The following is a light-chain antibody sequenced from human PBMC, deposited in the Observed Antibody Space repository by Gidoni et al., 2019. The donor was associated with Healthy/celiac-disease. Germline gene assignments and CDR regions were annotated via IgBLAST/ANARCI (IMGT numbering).Light chain of an antibody. Sequence: GDRVTITCRASQSISSYLNWYQQKPGKAPKLLIYAASSLQSGVPSRYSGSGSGTDFTLTISSLQPEDFATYYCQQSYSTSWTCXQXTKVEIK. V-gene: IGKV1-39*01. J-gene: IGKJ1*01. CDR3: QQSYSTSWT. CDR1: QSISSY. CDR2: AAS.